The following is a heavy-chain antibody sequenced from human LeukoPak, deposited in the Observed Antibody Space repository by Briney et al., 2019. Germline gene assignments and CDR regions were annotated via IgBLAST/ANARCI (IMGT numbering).Heavy chain of an antibody. V-gene: IGHV1-18*01. CDR1: GYTFTSYG. CDR2: ISAYNGNT. CDR3: ARDRRLLWFGELPNWFDP. D-gene: IGHD3-10*01. Sequence: AASVKVSCKASGYTFTSYGISWVRQAPGQGLEWMGWISAYNGNTNYAQKLQGRVTMTTDTSTSTAYMELRSLRSDDTAVYYCARDRRLLWFGELPNWFDPWGQGTLVTVSS. J-gene: IGHJ5*02.